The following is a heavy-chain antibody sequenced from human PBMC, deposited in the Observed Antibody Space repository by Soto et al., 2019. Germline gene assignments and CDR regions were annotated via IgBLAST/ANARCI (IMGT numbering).Heavy chain of an antibody. CDR1: GYTFTSYY. CDR2: INPSGGST. J-gene: IGHJ5*02. CDR3: ARNYYDFWSGSRQPFDP. V-gene: IGHV1-46*03. Sequence: ASVKVSCKASGYTFTSYYMHWVRQAPGQGLEWMGIINPSGGSTSYAQKFQGRVTMTRDTSTSTVYMELSSLRSEDTAVYYCARNYYDFWSGSRQPFDPWGQGTLVTVSS. D-gene: IGHD3-3*01.